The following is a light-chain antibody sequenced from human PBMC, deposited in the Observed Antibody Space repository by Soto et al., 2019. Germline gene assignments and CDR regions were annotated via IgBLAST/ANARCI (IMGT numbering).Light chain of an antibody. J-gene: IGLJ1*01. CDR3: AAWDDSLSGYV. CDR2: RNN. CDR1: SSNIGSNY. V-gene: IGLV1-47*01. Sequence: QPVLTQPPSASGTPGQRVTISCSGSSSNIGSNYLYWYQQLPGAAPKLLIYRNNQRPSGVPDRFSGSKSGTSASLAISGLRSDDEADYYCAAWDDSLSGYVFGTGTKVTVL.